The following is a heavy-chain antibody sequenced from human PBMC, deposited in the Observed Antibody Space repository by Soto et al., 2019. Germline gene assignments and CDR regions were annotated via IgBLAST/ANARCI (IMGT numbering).Heavy chain of an antibody. CDR2: INPKSGAT. CDR3: ARDDYIAESFRRFFDV. J-gene: IGHJ4*02. CDR1: GYTFTNYY. D-gene: IGHD3-16*01. V-gene: IGHV1-2*02. Sequence: GASVKVSCKASGYTFTNYYMHWVRQAPGQGLEWMGWINPKSGATNYAQRFQGRVTMTRDTSITTAYMELSGLSAADTAVYFCARDDYIAESFRRFFDVWGQGTLVTVSS.